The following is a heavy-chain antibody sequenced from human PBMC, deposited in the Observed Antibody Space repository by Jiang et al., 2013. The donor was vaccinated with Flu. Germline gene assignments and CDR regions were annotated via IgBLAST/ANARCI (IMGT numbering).Heavy chain of an antibody. CDR1: GYTFTSYG. V-gene: IGHV1-18*01. J-gene: IGHJ4*02. CDR3: ARDLGVLAYSTRSLYCSGGSCYPLDY. Sequence: GAEVKKPGASVKVSCKASGYTFTSYGISWVRQAPGQGLEWMGWISAYNGNTNYAQKLQGRVTMTTDTSTSTAYMELRSLRSDDTAVYYCARDLGVLAYSTRSLYCSGGSCYPLDYWGQGTLVTVSS. D-gene: IGHD2-15*01. CDR2: ISAYNGNT.